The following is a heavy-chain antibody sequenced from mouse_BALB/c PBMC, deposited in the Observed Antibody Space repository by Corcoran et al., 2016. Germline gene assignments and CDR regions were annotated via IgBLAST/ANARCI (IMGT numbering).Heavy chain of an antibody. CDR3: ARSGTMITTIAMDY. CDR1: GYTFSGYW. J-gene: IGHJ4*01. V-gene: IGHV1-9*01. D-gene: IGHD2-4*01. CDR2: ILPGSGST. Sequence: QVQLQQSGAELMKPGASVKISCKATGYTFSGYWIEWVKQRPGHGLEWIGEILPGSGSTNYNEKFKGKATFTADTSSNTAYMQLSSLTSEDSAVYYCARSGTMITTIAMDYWGQGTSVTVSS.